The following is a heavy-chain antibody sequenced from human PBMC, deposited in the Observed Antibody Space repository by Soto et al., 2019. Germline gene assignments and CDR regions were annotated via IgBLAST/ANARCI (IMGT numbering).Heavy chain of an antibody. CDR1: GFTFSNAW. CDR2: IKSKTDGGTT. Sequence: PWGALRLSCAASGFTFSNAWMSWVRQAPGKGLEWVGRIKSKTDGGTTDYAAPVKGRFTISRDDSKNTLYLQMNSLKTEDTAVYYCTTDRSMNYDFWSGSYYYYYGMDVWGQGTTVTVSS. D-gene: IGHD3-3*01. CDR3: TTDRSMNYDFWSGSYYYYYGMDV. V-gene: IGHV3-15*01. J-gene: IGHJ6*02.